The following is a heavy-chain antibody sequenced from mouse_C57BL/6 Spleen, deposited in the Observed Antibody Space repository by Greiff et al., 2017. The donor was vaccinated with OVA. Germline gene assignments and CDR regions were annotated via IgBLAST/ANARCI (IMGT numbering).Heavy chain of an antibody. CDR3: ARAGDGYYADY. J-gene: IGHJ2*01. D-gene: IGHD2-3*01. Sequence: QVHVKQPGAELVMPGASVKLSCKASGYTFTSYWMHWVKQRPGQGLEWIGEIDPSDSYTNYNQKFKGKSTLTVDKSSSTAYMQLSSLTSEDSAVYYCARAGDGYYADYWGQGTTLTVSS. CDR1: GYTFTSYW. V-gene: IGHV1-69*01. CDR2: IDPSDSYT.